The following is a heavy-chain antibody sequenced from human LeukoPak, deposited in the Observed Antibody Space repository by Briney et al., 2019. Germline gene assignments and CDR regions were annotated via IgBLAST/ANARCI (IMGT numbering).Heavy chain of an antibody. CDR3: ARDAKFLPIFGARLDLPFDY. J-gene: IGHJ4*02. CDR1: GYTFTSYG. D-gene: IGHD3-3*01. CDR2: ISAYNGNT. V-gene: IGHV1-18*01. Sequence: ASVKVSCKASGYTFTSYGISWVRQAPGQGLEWMGWISAYNGNTNYAQRLQSRVTMTTDTSTSTAYMELRSLRSDDTAVYYCARDAKFLPIFGARLDLPFDYWGQGTLVTVSS.